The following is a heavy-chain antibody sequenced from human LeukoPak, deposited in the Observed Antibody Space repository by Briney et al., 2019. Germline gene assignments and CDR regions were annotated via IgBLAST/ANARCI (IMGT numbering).Heavy chain of an antibody. CDR3: ARFALSSSLDY. Sequence: GESLKISCKVSGYRLTNNWIGWLRQVPGKGLEWVGIIYPGYSDTRYSPSFQGQVTFSVDTSTSTVYLQWSSLKASDTAIYYCARFALSSSLDYWGQGTLVTVSP. V-gene: IGHV5-51*01. J-gene: IGHJ4*02. CDR2: IYPGYSDT. CDR1: GYRLTNNW. D-gene: IGHD6-13*01.